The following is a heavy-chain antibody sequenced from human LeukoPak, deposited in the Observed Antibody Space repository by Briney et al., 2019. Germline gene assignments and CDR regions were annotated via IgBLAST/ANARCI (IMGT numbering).Heavy chain of an antibody. D-gene: IGHD6-13*01. Sequence: ASVKVSCKASGYTFTSYGISWVRQAPGQGLEWMGWISAYNGSRNYTQKLQGRVTMTTDTCTSTAYMELRSLRSDDTAVYYCARDVKGQIAAAVRVYCYGMDVWGQGTTVTVSS. CDR2: ISAYNGSR. CDR1: GYTFTSYG. CDR3: ARDVKGQIAAAVRVYCYGMDV. V-gene: IGHV1-18*01. J-gene: IGHJ6*02.